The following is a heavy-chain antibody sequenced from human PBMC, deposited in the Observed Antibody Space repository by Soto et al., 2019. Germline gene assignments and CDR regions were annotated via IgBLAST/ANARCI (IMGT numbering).Heavy chain of an antibody. J-gene: IGHJ5*02. CDR2: IDPSDSYT. Sequence: PGESLKISCKGSGYSFTSYWISWVRQMPGKGLEWMGRIDPSDSYTNYSPSFQGHVTISADKSISTAYLQWSSLKASDTAMYYCASVRIAARPISGFDPWGQGTLVTVSS. CDR3: ASVRIAARPISGFDP. V-gene: IGHV5-10-1*01. CDR1: GYSFTSYW. D-gene: IGHD6-6*01.